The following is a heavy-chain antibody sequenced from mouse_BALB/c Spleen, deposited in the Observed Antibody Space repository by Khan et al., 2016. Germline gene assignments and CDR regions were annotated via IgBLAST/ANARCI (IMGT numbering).Heavy chain of an antibody. D-gene: IGHD1-1*01. J-gene: IGHJ2*01. V-gene: IGHV9-1*02. CDR2: INTYTGEP. CDR3: ARNYYGSSYYFDY. CDR1: GYTFTNYG. Sequence: QIQLVQSGPELKKPGETVKISCKASGYTFTNYGMNWVKQAPGKGLKWMGWINTYTGEPTYADDFKGRFAFSLETSASTAYLQINNLKNEDMATYFCARNYYGSSYYFDYWGQGTTLTVSS.